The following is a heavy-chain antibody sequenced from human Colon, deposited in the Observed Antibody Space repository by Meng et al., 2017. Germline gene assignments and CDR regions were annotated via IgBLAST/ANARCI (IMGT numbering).Heavy chain of an antibody. Sequence: QGPLQESGPGLVKPSQTRSLNCTVFGDSISRYSYHWSWIRQPAGKGLEWIGRVYPSGNTNYNPSLKSRATISVDTSKNQFFLELSSVTAADTSVYYCARVKLIMVRGLVAPADAFDVWGQGTLVTVSS. CDR3: ARVKLIMVRGLVAPADAFDV. V-gene: IGHV4-61*02. CDR2: VYPSGNT. J-gene: IGHJ4*01. D-gene: IGHD3-10*01. CDR1: GDSISRYSYH.